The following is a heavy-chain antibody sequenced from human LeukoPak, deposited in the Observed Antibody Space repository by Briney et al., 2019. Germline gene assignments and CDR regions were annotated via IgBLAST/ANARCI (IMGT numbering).Heavy chain of an antibody. CDR2: ISSNDVYI. J-gene: IGHJ4*02. V-gene: IGHV3-21*06. CDR1: GFTFTDYN. D-gene: IGHD2-8*02. Sequence: PGGSLRLSGAASGFTFTDYNLNWVRQAPGKGLEWVSSISSNDVYIYYADSVQGRFTVSRDNARNSLYLQMNSLRVDDTAVYYCARSASGPLDYWGQGTLVTVPS. CDR3: ARSASGPLDY.